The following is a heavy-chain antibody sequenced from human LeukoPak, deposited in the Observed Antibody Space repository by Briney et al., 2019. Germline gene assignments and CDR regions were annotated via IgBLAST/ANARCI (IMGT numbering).Heavy chain of an antibody. CDR3: AKDSTPHSHYYDSSGYGY. Sequence: PGGSLRLSCAASGFTFDDYAMHWVRQAPGKGLEWVSGFSWNSGSIGYADSVKGRFTISRDNAKNSLYLQMNSLRAEDTALYYCAKDSTPHSHYYDSSGYGYWGQGTLVTVSS. V-gene: IGHV3-9*01. J-gene: IGHJ4*02. CDR2: FSWNSGSI. CDR1: GFTFDDYA. D-gene: IGHD3-22*01.